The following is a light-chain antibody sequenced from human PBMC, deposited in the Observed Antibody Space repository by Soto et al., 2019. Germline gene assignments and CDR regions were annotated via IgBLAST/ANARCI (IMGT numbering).Light chain of an antibody. Sequence: EIVMTQSPATLSVSPGETVTLSCRASQSVSSNLAWYQQKPGQAPRLLIYGASTRATGIAARFSGSGSGTDFTLTISSLQSEDFAVYYCQQYHDFYTFGQGTKVDI. CDR2: GAS. V-gene: IGKV3-15*01. CDR3: QQYHDFYT. CDR1: QSVSSN. J-gene: IGKJ2*01.